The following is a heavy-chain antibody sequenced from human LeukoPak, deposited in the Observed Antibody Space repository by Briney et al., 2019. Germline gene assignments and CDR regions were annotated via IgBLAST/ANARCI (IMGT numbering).Heavy chain of an antibody. D-gene: IGHD6-19*01. CDR3: ARGYSSHSPIDY. J-gene: IGHJ4*02. V-gene: IGHV1-8*01. CDR1: GYTFTNYD. CDR2: MNPNSGNT. Sequence: ASVKVSCKASGYTFTNYDINWVRQATGQGLEWMGWMNPNSGNTGYAQKFQGRVTMTRNTSISTAYMELSSLRSEDTAVYYCARGYSSHSPIDYWGQGTLVTVSS.